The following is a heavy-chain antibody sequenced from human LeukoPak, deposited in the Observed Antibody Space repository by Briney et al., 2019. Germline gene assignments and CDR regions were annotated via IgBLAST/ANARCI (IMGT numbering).Heavy chain of an antibody. J-gene: IGHJ4*02. CDR3: ARRSSGWYWGY. CDR1: GGSISSGDYY. V-gene: IGHV4-39*01. CDR2: IYYSGST. D-gene: IGHD6-19*01. Sequence: SETLSLTCTVSGGSISSGDYYWSWIRQPPGKGLEWIGNIYYSGSTYYNPSLKSRVTISVDTSKNQFSLKVSSVTAADTAVYHCARRSSGWYWGYWGQGTLVTVSS.